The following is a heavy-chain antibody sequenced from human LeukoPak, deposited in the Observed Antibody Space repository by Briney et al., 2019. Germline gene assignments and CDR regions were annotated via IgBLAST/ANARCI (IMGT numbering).Heavy chain of an antibody. Sequence: SETLSLTCTVSGGSISSYYWSWIRQPPGKGLEWIGYIYYSGSTNYNPSLKSRVTISVDTSKNQFSLKLSSVTAAATAVYYCARRYDFFAMDVWGKGTTVTVSS. CDR2: IYYSGST. D-gene: IGHD3-3*01. CDR3: ARRYDFFAMDV. J-gene: IGHJ6*03. V-gene: IGHV4-59*01. CDR1: GGSISSYY.